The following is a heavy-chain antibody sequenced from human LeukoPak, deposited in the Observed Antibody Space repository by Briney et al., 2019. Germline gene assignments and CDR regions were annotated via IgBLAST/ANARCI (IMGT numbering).Heavy chain of an antibody. Sequence: GGSLRLSCAASEFTFSSYEMNWVRQAPGKGLEWVSYISSSGGTIYYADSLKGRFTISRDNAKNSLFLQMNSLRAEDTAVYYCAKLQSGGPAAGNYWGQGTLVTVSS. CDR3: AKLQSGGPAAGNY. D-gene: IGHD6-13*01. CDR1: EFTFSSYE. V-gene: IGHV3-48*03. J-gene: IGHJ4*02. CDR2: ISSSGGTI.